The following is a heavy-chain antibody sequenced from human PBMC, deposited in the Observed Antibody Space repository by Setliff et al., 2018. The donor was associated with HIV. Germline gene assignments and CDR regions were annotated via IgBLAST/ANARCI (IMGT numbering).Heavy chain of an antibody. J-gene: IGHJ3*02. D-gene: IGHD2-2*01. CDR1: TYTFSSYV. Sequence: ASVKVSCKASTYTFSSYVINWVRQAPGQGLEWMGRISVYNGNTIYVQKLQGRVIMTTDTSTSTAYMELRSLRSDDTAMYYCATQRDIVMVPGQGGFDIWAQGTMVTVSS. V-gene: IGHV1-18*01. CDR2: ISVYNGNT. CDR3: ATQRDIVMVPGQGGFDI.